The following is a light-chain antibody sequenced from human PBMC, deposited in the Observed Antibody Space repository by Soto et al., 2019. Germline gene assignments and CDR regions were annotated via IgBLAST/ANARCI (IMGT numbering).Light chain of an antibody. CDR3: QSYDSSLSGYV. Sequence: QSVVTQPPSVSGAPGQRVTISCTGSSSNIGAGFDIHWYQQLPGTAPKLLMYGNSNRPSGVPDRFSGSKSDTSASLAITGLQAEDEADYYCQSYDSSLSGYVFGTGTKLTVL. CDR2: GNS. CDR1: SSNIGAGFD. J-gene: IGLJ1*01. V-gene: IGLV1-40*01.